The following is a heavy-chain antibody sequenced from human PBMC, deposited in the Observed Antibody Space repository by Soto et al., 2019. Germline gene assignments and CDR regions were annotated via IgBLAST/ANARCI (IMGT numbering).Heavy chain of an antibody. J-gene: IGHJ4*02. D-gene: IGHD3-3*01. CDR1: GFTFISYA. V-gene: IGHV3-23*01. CDR2: ISGSGGNT. Sequence: GGSLRLSCAGSGFTFISYAMSWVRQAPGKGLEWVSAISGSGGNTYHADSVKGRFTISRDNSKNTLFLQMNSLRAEDTAVYYCAKDTDGATYYDFWHYWGQGTLVTVSS. CDR3: AKDTDGATYYDFWHY.